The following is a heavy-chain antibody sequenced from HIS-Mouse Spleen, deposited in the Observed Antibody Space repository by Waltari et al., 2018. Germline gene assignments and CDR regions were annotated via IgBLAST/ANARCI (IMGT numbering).Heavy chain of an antibody. CDR2: IYYSGST. D-gene: IGHD6-13*01. CDR1: GGSISSSSYY. J-gene: IGHJ2*01. V-gene: IGHV4-39*07. CDR3: AREIPYSSSWYDWYFDL. Sequence: QLQLQESGQGLVKPSETLPLTCTVSGGSISSSSYYWGWIRQPPGKGLEWIGSIYYSGSTYYNPSLKSRVTISVDTSKNQFSLKLSSVTAADTAVCYCAREIPYSSSWYDWYFDLWGRGTLVTVSS.